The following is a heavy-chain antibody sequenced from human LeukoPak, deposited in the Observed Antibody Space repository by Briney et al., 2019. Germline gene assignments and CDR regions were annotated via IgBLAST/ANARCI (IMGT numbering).Heavy chain of an antibody. CDR2: IYYSGGT. CDR3: ARHEYSSSFWFDP. V-gene: IGHV4-59*08. J-gene: IGHJ5*02. Sequence: KPSETLSLTCTVSGGSISNHYWSWIRQPPGKGLEWIGYIYYSGGTNYNPSLKSRLTISVDRSKNQLSLNLSSVTATDTDVYYCARHEYSSSFWFDPWGQGTLVTVSS. D-gene: IGHD6-6*01. CDR1: GGSISNHY.